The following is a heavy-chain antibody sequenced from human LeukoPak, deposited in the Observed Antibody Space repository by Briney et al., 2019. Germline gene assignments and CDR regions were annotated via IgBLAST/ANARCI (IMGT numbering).Heavy chain of an antibody. D-gene: IGHD6-13*01. V-gene: IGHV3-30-3*01. CDR1: GFTFSSYA. Sequence: PGGSLRLSCAASGFTFSSYAMHWVRQAPGKGLEWVAVIPYDGSNKYYADSVEGRFTISRDNSKNTLYLQMNSLRAEDTAVYYCARVNMGIAAAGKFDYWGQGTLVTVSS. CDR3: ARVNMGIAAAGKFDY. CDR2: IPYDGSNK. J-gene: IGHJ4*02.